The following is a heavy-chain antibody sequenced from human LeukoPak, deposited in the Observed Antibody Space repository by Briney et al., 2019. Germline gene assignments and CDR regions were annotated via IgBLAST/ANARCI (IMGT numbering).Heavy chain of an antibody. V-gene: IGHV1-18*01. CDR3: ARAGQLDY. CDR2: INTNNVNR. CDR1: GYTFTSYG. J-gene: IGHJ4*02. D-gene: IGHD1-1*01. Sequence: GASVTVSCKASGYTFTSYGINWVRQAPGQGLEWMRWINTNNVNRNYAQKLQGRVTMTTDTSTNTAYMELMSLTSDDTAVYYCARAGQLDYWGQGTLVTVSS.